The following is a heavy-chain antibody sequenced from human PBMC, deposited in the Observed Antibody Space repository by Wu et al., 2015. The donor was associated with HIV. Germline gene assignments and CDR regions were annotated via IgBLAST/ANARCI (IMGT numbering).Heavy chain of an antibody. J-gene: IGHJ4*02. CDR3: ARGSGSFYDRKYFDY. CDR2: INPNSGGT. Sequence: QVQLVHSGAEVKKPGASVKVSCQASGYTFTGSYIHWVRQAPGQGLEWMGWINPNSGGTNYAQRFQGRVTMTSDTSITTAYMELSSLTSEDTALYYCARGSGSFYDRKYFDYWGQGTLVTVSS. D-gene: IGHD3-10*01. V-gene: IGHV1-2*02. CDR1: GYTFTGSY.